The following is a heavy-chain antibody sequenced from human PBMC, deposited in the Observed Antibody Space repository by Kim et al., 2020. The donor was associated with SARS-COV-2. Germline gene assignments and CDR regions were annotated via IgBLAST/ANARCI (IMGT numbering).Heavy chain of an antibody. V-gene: IGHV3-21*01. Sequence: SYIYYADSVKGRFTISRDNAKNSLYLQMNSLRAEDTAVYYCASYGSNSNYWGQGTLVTVSS. CDR3: ASYGSNSNY. J-gene: IGHJ4*02. CDR2: SYI. D-gene: IGHD4-4*01.